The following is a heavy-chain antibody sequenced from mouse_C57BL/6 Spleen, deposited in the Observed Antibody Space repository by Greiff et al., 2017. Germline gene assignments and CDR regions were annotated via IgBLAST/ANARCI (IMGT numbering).Heavy chain of an antibody. Sequence: ESGEGLVKPGGSLKLSCAASGFTFSSYAMSWVRQTPEKRLEWVAYISSGGDYIYYADTVKGRFTISRDNARNTMYLKMSSLKSEDTAMYYCTRDYYGSRYAMDNWGQGTSDTGSS. V-gene: IGHV5-9-1*02. CDR1: GFTFSSYA. CDR3: TRDYYGSRYAMDN. CDR2: ISSGGDYI. D-gene: IGHD1-1*01. J-gene: IGHJ4*01.